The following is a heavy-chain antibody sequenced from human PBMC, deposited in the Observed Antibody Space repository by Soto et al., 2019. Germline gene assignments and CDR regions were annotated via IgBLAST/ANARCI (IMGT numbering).Heavy chain of an antibody. D-gene: IGHD1-26*01. Sequence: GESLKISCRSSGYTFSNHWVAWVRQMPGKGLEWMGIIFPGDSNTRYSPSLQGQVTMSADKSISTAYLQWNSLKASDTALYYCATAVGSYYDFWGQGTMVTVSS. CDR3: ATAVGSYYDF. CDR1: GYTFSNHW. J-gene: IGHJ3*01. V-gene: IGHV5-51*01. CDR2: IFPGDSNT.